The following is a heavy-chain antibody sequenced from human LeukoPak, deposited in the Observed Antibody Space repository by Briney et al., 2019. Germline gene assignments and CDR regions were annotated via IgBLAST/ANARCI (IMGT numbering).Heavy chain of an antibody. CDR3: ARQGYDFWSGYYTTTSEVGWFDP. D-gene: IGHD3-3*01. J-gene: IGHJ5*02. CDR2: IYTSGST. CDR1: GGSISNDY. Sequence: SETLSLTCTVSGGSISNDYWSWIRQPAGKGLEWIGRIYTSGSTNYNPSLKSRVTMSVDTSKNQFSLKLSSVTAADTAVYYCARQGYDFWSGYYTTTSEVGWFDPWGQGTLVTVSS. V-gene: IGHV4-4*07.